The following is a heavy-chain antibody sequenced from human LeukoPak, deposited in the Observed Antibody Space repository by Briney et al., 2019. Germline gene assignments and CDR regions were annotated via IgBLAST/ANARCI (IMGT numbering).Heavy chain of an antibody. J-gene: IGHJ6*02. CDR2: INSSGSTI. Sequence: GGSLRLSCAASGFTFSCYEMNWVRQAPGKGLEWVSYINSSGSTIYYADSVKGRFTISRDNAKNSLYLQMNSLRAEDTAVYYCARDSGYSSSWYGYYYGMDVWGQGTTVTVSS. V-gene: IGHV3-48*03. CDR1: GFTFSCYE. D-gene: IGHD6-13*01. CDR3: ARDSGYSSSWYGYYYGMDV.